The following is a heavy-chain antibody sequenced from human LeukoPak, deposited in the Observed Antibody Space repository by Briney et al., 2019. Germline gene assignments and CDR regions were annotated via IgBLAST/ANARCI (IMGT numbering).Heavy chain of an antibody. CDR3: ARGVYIAAAQYAY. D-gene: IGHD6-13*01. J-gene: IGHJ4*02. CDR2: IYYSGTA. CDR1: GGSISSYY. Sequence: TSETLSLTCTVSGGSISSYYWSWIRQPPGKGLEWIGYIYYSGTANYNPSLKSRVTISVDTSKNQFSLKLSSVTAADTAVYYCARGVYIAAAQYAYWGQGTLVTVSS. V-gene: IGHV4-59*01.